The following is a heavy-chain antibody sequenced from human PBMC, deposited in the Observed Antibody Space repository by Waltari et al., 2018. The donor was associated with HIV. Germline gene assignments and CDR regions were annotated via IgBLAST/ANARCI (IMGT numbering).Heavy chain of an antibody. CDR2: ISSSGGAV. V-gene: IGHV3-11*01. J-gene: IGHJ4*02. CDR3: AGRGVTCSATSCYDS. D-gene: IGHD3-10*01. CDR1: AFPFTDHY. Sequence: QVQLVESGGGLVKPGGSLRLSCAASAFPFTDHYMSWIRQAPGKGLEWVSYISSSGGAVFYADSVKGRFTISRDNAKKTLYLQMSSLRAEDTAIYYCAGRGVTCSATSCYDSWGQGTRVTVSS.